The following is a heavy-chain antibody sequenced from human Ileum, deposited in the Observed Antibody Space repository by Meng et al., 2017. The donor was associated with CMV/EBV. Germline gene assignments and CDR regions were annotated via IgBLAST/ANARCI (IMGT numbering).Heavy chain of an antibody. V-gene: IGHV3-23*01. Sequence: ASGFSFSNFAMSWVRQAPGKGLEWVSNIGHNGDSTSYADSVKGRFTISRDNSKNTLYLQMNSLRAEDTAVYYCAKDWPSTSSNTFDIWGQGTMVTVSS. CDR2: IGHNGDST. D-gene: IGHD6-6*01. CDR3: AKDWPSTSSNTFDI. J-gene: IGHJ3*02. CDR1: GFSFSNFA.